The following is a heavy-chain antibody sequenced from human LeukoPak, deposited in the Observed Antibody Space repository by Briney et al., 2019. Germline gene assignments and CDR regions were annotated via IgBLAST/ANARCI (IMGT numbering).Heavy chain of an antibody. D-gene: IGHD1-26*01. CDR1: GFNVGAAD. J-gene: IGHJ4*02. CDR3: AKIGPVSGTIDY. CDR2: IRPDENDN. V-gene: IGHV3-30*18. Sequence: GGSLRLCCAASGFNVGAADMYWVRQAPDKRLEWVAVIRPDENDNHYADSVRGRFTFSRDNSKNMLLLQMDSLRPEDTAVYYCAKIGPVSGTIDYWGQGTLVTVSS.